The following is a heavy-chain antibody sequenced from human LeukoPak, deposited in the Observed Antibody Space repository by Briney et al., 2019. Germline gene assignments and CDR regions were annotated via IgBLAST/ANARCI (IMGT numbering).Heavy chain of an antibody. CDR3: AGRAGDWFHFDY. V-gene: IGHV3-30*03. CDR1: GFTFSSYG. CDR2: ISYDGSNK. J-gene: IGHJ4*02. D-gene: IGHD7-27*01. Sequence: PGRSLRLSCAASGFTFSSYGMHWVRQAPGKGPEWVAVISYDGSNKYYADSVKGRFTISRDNSKNTLYLQMNSLRAEDTAVYYCAGRAGDWFHFDYWGQGTLVTVSS.